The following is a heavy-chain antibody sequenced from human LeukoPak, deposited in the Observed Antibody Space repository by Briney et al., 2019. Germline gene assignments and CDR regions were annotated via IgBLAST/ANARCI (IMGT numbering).Heavy chain of an antibody. J-gene: IGHJ3*02. CDR2: ISSSSSYI. D-gene: IGHD5-18*01. CDR3: ARRCYSDDAFDI. Sequence: GGSLRLSCAASGFTFSSYSMNWVRQAPGKGLEWVSSISSSSSYIYYADSVKGRFTISKDNAKNSLYLQMNSLRAEDTAVYYCARRCYSDDAFDIWGQGTMVTVSS. V-gene: IGHV3-21*01. CDR1: GFTFSSYS.